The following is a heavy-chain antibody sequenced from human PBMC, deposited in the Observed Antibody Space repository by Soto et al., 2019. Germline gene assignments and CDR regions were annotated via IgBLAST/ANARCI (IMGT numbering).Heavy chain of an antibody. J-gene: IGHJ4*02. V-gene: IGHV1-69*01. D-gene: IGHD2-2*02. CDR1: GGTFSSYA. Sequence: QVQLVQSGAEVKKPGSSVKVSCKASGGTFSSYAISWVRQAPGQGLEWMGGIIPIFGTANYAQKFQGRVTITADESTSTAYMELSSLRSEDTAVYYCARWANPRYCSSTSCYTPGYFDYWGQGTLVTVSS. CDR2: IIPIFGTA. CDR3: ARWANPRYCSSTSCYTPGYFDY.